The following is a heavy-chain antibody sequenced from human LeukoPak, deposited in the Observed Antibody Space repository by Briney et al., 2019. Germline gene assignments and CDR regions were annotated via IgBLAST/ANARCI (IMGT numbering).Heavy chain of an antibody. Sequence: SETLPLTCAVYGGSFSGYYWSWIRQPPGKGLEWIGEINHSGSTNYNPSLKSRVTISVDTSMNQFSLKLSSVTAADTAVYYCARSGARGYYGSGSYYKFLSYFDYWGQGTLVTVSS. CDR1: GGSFSGYY. D-gene: IGHD3-10*01. J-gene: IGHJ4*02. CDR2: INHSGST. V-gene: IGHV4-34*01. CDR3: ARSGARGYYGSGSYYKFLSYFDY.